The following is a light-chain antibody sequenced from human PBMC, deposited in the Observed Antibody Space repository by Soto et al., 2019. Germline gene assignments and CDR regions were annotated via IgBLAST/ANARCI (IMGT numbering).Light chain of an antibody. Sequence: DFRMTQSPSSPSASVGDRVNITCRASQSITRYLNWYQQKPGKAPNLLIYATSNLQTGVPLRFSGSGFGTDFTLTINNLQPEDFATYYCQQSYSVPRTFGGGTKVEI. J-gene: IGKJ4*01. V-gene: IGKV1-39*01. CDR1: QSITRY. CDR3: QQSYSVPRT. CDR2: ATS.